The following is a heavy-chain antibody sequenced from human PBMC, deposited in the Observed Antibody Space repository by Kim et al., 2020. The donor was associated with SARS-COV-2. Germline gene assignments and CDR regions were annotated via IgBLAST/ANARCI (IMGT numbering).Heavy chain of an antibody. CDR1: GFTFSAYD. CDR3: VRDSWGGSFDI. Sequence: GGSLRLSCATSGFTFSAYDMNWVRLPPGKGLEWLSFITKNSATIYYADSVKGRFTISRDNAKNSLYLQMSSLRDEDTALYYCVRDSWGGSFDIWGQGTMVTVSS. V-gene: IGHV3-48*02. D-gene: IGHD3-16*01. CDR2: ITKNSATI. J-gene: IGHJ3*02.